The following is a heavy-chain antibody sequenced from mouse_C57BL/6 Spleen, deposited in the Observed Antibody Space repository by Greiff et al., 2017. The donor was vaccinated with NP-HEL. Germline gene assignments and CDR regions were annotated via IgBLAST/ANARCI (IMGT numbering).Heavy chain of an antibody. J-gene: IGHJ4*01. Sequence: VQLVESGAELVRPGASVKLSCKASGYTFTDYYINWVKQRPGQGLEWIARIYPGSGNTYYNEKFKGKATLTAEKSSSTAYMQLSSLTSEDSAVYFCARGAQATLYYAMDYWGQGTSVTVSS. CDR1: GYTFTDYY. V-gene: IGHV1-76*01. D-gene: IGHD3-2*02. CDR2: IYPGSGNT. CDR3: ARGAQATLYYAMDY.